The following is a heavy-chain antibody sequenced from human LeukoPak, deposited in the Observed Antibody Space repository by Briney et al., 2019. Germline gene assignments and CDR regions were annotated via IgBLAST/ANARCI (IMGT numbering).Heavy chain of an antibody. CDR2: IYHSGST. J-gene: IGHJ3*02. V-gene: IGHV4-30-2*01. CDR3: ARETRGISKRHDAFDI. CDR1: GGSISSGGYS. Sequence: SETLSLTCAVSGGSISSGGYSWSWIRQPPGKGLEWIGYIYHSGSTYYNPSLKSRVTISVDRSKNQFSLKLSSVTAADTAVYYCARETRGISKRHDAFDIWGQGTMVTVSS. D-gene: IGHD2-15*01.